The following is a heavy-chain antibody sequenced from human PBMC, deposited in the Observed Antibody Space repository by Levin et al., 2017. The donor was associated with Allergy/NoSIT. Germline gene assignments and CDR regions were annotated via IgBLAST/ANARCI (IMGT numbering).Heavy chain of an antibody. V-gene: IGHV3-23*01. CDR3: AKDAIRGSDQTYYFDY. D-gene: IGHD6-19*01. Sequence: GVSLRLSCAASGFTFNNYAMSWVRQAPGKGLEWVSAIINSGVGTYYADSVKGRFTISRDNSKNTMYLQMNSLRAEDTAVYFCAKDAIRGSDQTYYFDYWGQGTLVTASS. J-gene: IGHJ4*02. CDR2: IINSGVGT. CDR1: GFTFNNYA.